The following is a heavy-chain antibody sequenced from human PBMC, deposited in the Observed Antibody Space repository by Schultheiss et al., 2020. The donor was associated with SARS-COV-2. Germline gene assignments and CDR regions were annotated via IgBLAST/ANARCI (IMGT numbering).Heavy chain of an antibody. J-gene: IGHJ4*02. D-gene: IGHD1-7*01. CDR3: ARGNYGTKSLDY. CDR1: GYTFPSYA. V-gene: IGHV1-18*01. Sequence: ASVKVSCKASGYTFPSYAMNWVRQAPGQGLEWMGWISAYNGNTNYAQKLQGRVTMTTDTSTSTAYMELRSLRSDDTAVYYCARGNYGTKSLDYWGQGTVVTVSS. CDR2: ISAYNGNT.